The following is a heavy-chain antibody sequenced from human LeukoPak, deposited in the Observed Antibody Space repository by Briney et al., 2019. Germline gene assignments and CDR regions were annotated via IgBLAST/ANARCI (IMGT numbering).Heavy chain of an antibody. CDR3: ARGAYCSSTSCPGGLDAFDI. Sequence: SETLSLTCTVSGGSISSGTYYWSWIRQPAGKGLEWIGRIYTSGSTNYNPSLKSRVTISVDASKNQFSLKLSSVTAADTAVYYCARGAYCSSTSCPGGLDAFDIWGQGTMVTVSS. CDR2: IYTSGST. V-gene: IGHV4-61*02. CDR1: GGSISSGTYY. D-gene: IGHD2-2*01. J-gene: IGHJ3*02.